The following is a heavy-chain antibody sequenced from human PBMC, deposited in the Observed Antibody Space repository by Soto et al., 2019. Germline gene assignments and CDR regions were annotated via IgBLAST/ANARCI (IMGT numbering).Heavy chain of an antibody. J-gene: IGHJ4*02. CDR1: GFTFSGYG. D-gene: IGHD1-26*01. Sequence: QVQLVESGGGVVQPGRSLRLSCAASGFTFSGYGMHWVRQAPGKGLERVTLISYDGSNKYYADSVKGRFTISRDNSKNTLYLQMNRLRAEDTAVYYCAKTDAGGSYDYWGLGTLVTVSS. V-gene: IGHV3-30*18. CDR3: AKTDAGGSYDY. CDR2: ISYDGSNK.